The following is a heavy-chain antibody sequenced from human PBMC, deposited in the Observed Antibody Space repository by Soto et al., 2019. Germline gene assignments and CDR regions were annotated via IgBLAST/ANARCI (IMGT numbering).Heavy chain of an antibody. V-gene: IGHV3-21*01. CDR3: ARDPLITLIDPNPFDI. CDR2: ISSASGYI. D-gene: IGHD3-22*01. Sequence: GGSLRLSCAAFGFTFSSYSMHWVRQAPGKGLEWVSSISSASGYIYYADSVKGRFTISRDNAKNSLYLQMNSLRAEDTAVHYCARDPLITLIDPNPFDIWGQGTMVTVSS. CDR1: GFTFSSYS. J-gene: IGHJ3*02.